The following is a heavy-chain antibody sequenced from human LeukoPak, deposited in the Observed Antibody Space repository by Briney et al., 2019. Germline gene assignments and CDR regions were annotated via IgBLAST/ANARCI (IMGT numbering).Heavy chain of an antibody. D-gene: IGHD3-22*01. CDR1: GGSISSSSYY. CDR2: IYYSGST. V-gene: IGHV4-39*01. J-gene: IGHJ4*02. Sequence: SETLSHTCTVSGGSISSSSYYWGWIRQPPGKGLEWIGSIYYSGSTYYNPSLKSRVTISVDTSKNQFSLKLSSVTAADTAVYYCARQVTMIVVVIDKTDYWGQGTLVTVSS. CDR3: ARQVTMIVVVIDKTDY.